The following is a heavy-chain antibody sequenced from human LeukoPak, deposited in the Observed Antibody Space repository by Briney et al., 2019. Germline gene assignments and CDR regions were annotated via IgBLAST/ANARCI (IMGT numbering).Heavy chain of an antibody. J-gene: IGHJ3*02. D-gene: IGHD3-16*02. Sequence: ASVNVSCKASGGSFGNYVITWVRQAPGQGLEWMGRIIPVLGVSNFAQKFQGRVTITADKSTNTAHMVLSRLESGDTAVYYCTREGVYAHDPSSYHRDAFDIWGQGTMVIVSS. V-gene: IGHV1-69*04. CDR3: TREGVYAHDPSSYHRDAFDI. CDR2: IIPVLGVS. CDR1: GGSFGNYV.